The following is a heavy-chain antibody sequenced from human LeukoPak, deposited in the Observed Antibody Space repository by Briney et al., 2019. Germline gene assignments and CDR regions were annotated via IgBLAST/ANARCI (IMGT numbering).Heavy chain of an antibody. CDR3: ARHGHYDFWSGYSLDY. Sequence: PGGSLRLSCAASGFTFSSYAMHWVRQAPGKGLEYVSAISSNGGSTYYANSVKGRFTTSRDNSKNTLYLQMGSLRAEDMAVYYCARHGHYDFWSGYSLDYWGQGTLVTVSS. D-gene: IGHD3-3*01. V-gene: IGHV3-64*01. J-gene: IGHJ4*02. CDR2: ISSNGGST. CDR1: GFTFSSYA.